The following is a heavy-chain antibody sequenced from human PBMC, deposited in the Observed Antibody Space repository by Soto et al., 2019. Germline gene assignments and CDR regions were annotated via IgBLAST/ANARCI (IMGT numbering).Heavy chain of an antibody. V-gene: IGHV3-7*05. CDR2: IKQDGSEK. CDR3: ARDILPAYDYSNLFDY. D-gene: IGHD4-4*01. CDR1: GFTFSSYW. J-gene: IGHJ4*02. Sequence: GESLKISCAAPGFTFSSYWMSWVRQAPGKGLEWVANIKQDGSEKYYVDSVKGRFTISRDNAKNSLYLQMNSLRAEDTAVYYCARDILPAYDYSNLFDYWGQGTLVTVSS.